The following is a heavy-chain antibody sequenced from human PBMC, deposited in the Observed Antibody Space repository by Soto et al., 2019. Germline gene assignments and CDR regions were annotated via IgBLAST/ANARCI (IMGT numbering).Heavy chain of an antibody. D-gene: IGHD6-6*01. CDR3: AREKQLVRDYYYYGMDV. CDR1: GYTFTGYY. V-gene: IGHV1-2*04. CDR2: INPNSGGT. J-gene: IGHJ6*02. Sequence: GASGKVSCKASGYTFTGYYMHWVRQAPGQGLEWMGWINPNSGGTNYAQKFQGWVTMTRDTSISTAYMELSRLRSDDTAVYYCAREKQLVRDYYYYGMDVWGQGTTVTVSS.